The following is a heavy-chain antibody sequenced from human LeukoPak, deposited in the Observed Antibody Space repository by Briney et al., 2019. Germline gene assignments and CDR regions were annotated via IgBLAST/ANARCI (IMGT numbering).Heavy chain of an antibody. D-gene: IGHD4-17*01. CDR1: GFPYSSYE. V-gene: IGHV3-48*03. J-gene: IGHJ5*01. CDR3: AHPPAVTKTRFDS. Sequence: PWGSLRLSCAASGFPYSSYEMNWVRQAPGKGLEWVSYISSSGSTIYYADSVKGRFTISRDNAKNSLYLQMNNLRAEDTAVYYCAHPPAVTKTRFDSWGQGTLVTVSS. CDR2: ISSSGSTI.